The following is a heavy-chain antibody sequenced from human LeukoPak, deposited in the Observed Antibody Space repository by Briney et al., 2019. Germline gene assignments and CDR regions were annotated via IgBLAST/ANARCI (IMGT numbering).Heavy chain of an antibody. CDR1: VGSFSGYY. Sequence: SETLSLTCAVCVGSFSGYYWSWIPHPPGKGREGIGEINHSGCTNYNPPLKRRVTISIHTSKNQVSLKLSSVTAADTAVYYCASSTHCSSTSCYPRGTTPEDYWGQGTLVTVSS. V-gene: IGHV4-34*01. CDR3: ASSTHCSSTSCYPRGTTPEDY. CDR2: INHSGCT. J-gene: IGHJ4*02. D-gene: IGHD2-2*01.